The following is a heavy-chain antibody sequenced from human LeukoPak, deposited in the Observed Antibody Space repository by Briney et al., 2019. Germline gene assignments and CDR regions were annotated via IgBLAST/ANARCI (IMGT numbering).Heavy chain of an antibody. J-gene: IGHJ4*02. Sequence: SETLSLTCTVSGGSISSSSYYWGWIRQPPGKGLEWIGSIYYSGSTYYNPSLKSRVTISVDTSKNQFSLKLSSVTAADTAVYYCARARYSSGWCVGYYFDYWGQGTLVTVSS. CDR3: ARARYSSGWCVGYYFDY. CDR2: IYYSGST. CDR1: GGSISSSSYY. D-gene: IGHD6-19*01. V-gene: IGHV4-39*07.